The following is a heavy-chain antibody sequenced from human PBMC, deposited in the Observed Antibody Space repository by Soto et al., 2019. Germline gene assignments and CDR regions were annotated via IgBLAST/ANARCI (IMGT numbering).Heavy chain of an antibody. J-gene: IGHJ4*02. CDR1: GGTSSSYA. CDR2: IIPILDTT. CDR3: VSGVTIRKSLIDC. D-gene: IGHD3-3*01. Sequence: QVQVVQSGAEVKKPGSSVRVSCKASGGTSSSYAITWLRQALVQGLDWMGVIIPILDTTDYAQKFKGRFTITADDTTRTVYIELSRLTCEDTAVYYCVSGVTIRKSLIDCWGKETLVTVSS. V-gene: IGHV1-69*01.